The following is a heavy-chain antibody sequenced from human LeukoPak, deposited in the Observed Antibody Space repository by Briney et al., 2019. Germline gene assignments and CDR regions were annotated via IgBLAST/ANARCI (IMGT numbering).Heavy chain of an antibody. J-gene: IGHJ4*02. D-gene: IGHD4-17*01. CDR2: ISYDGSNK. CDR3: AREQGHYGDYEPFDY. V-gene: IGHV3-30-3*01. CDR1: GFTFSSYA. Sequence: GGSLRLSCAASGFTFSSYAMHWVRQAPGKGLEWVAVISYDGSNKYYADSVKGRFTISRDNSKNTLYLQMNSLRAEETAVYYCAREQGHYGDYEPFDYWGQGTLVTVSS.